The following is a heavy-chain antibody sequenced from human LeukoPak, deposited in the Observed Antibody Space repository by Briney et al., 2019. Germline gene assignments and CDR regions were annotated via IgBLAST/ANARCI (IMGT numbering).Heavy chain of an antibody. CDR1: GGSISSSNW. CDR3: ALKAVAATDAFDI. J-gene: IGHJ3*02. Sequence: SGTLSLTCAVSGGSISSSNWWSWVRPPPGKGLEWIGEIYHSGSTNYNPSLKSRVTISVDKSKNQFSLKLSSVTAADTAVYYCALKAVAATDAFDIWGQGTMVTVSS. V-gene: IGHV4-4*02. D-gene: IGHD6-19*01. CDR2: IYHSGST.